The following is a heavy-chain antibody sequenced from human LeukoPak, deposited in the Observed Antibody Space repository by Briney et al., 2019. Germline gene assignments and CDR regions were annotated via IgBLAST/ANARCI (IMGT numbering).Heavy chain of an antibody. CDR3: ARVGDHFHWYLDL. V-gene: IGHV3-53*01. CDR1: GFTVSTKY. Sequence: TGGSLTLSCAASGFTVSTKYMNWVRQAPGKGQEWVSILCSGSDTYYADSVKGRFTISRDSSKNMLFLHMNSLIAEATAVYYCARVGDHFHWYLDLWGRGTLVTVSS. J-gene: IGHJ2*01. D-gene: IGHD5-24*01. CDR2: LCSGSDT.